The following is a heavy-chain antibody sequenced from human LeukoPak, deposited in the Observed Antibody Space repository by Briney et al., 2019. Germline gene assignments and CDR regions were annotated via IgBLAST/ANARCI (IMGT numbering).Heavy chain of an antibody. CDR2: IYHSGST. J-gene: IGHJ4*02. CDR1: GYSISSGYY. V-gene: IGHV4-38-2*02. Sequence: ETLSLTCTVSGYSISSGYYWGWIRQPPGKGLEWIGSIYHSGSTYYNPSLKSRVTISVDTSKNQFSLKLSSVTAADTAVYYCARDVWSSRQTIGFDNWGQGTLVTVSS. CDR3: ARDVWSSRQTIGFDN. D-gene: IGHD2-8*02.